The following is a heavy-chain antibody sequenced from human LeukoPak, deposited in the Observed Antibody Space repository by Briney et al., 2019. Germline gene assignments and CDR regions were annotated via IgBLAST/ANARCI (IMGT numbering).Heavy chain of an antibody. CDR2: INHSGST. Sequence: SETLSLTCAVYGGSFSGYYWSWIRRPPGKGLEWIGEINHSGSTNYNPSLKSRVTISVDTSKNQFSLKLSSVTAADTAVYYCARGVSRGNWFDPWGQGTLVTVSS. D-gene: IGHD1-26*01. CDR3: ARGVSRGNWFDP. V-gene: IGHV4-34*01. J-gene: IGHJ5*02. CDR1: GGSFSGYY.